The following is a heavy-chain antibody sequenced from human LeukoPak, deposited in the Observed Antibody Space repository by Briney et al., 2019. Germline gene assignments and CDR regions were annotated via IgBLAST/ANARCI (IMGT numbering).Heavy chain of an antibody. J-gene: IGHJ3*02. CDR3: ARRSAAKDAFDI. V-gene: IGHV3-53*01. CDR1: GVPGRCNY. CDR2: IYSGCST. D-gene: IGHD6-25*01. Sequence: GSLRPFCSASGVPGRCNYKKLVRQAPGEGLEWVSVIYSGCSTYYADSVKGRFTISRDNAKNTLYLQMNSLRAEDTAVYYCARRSAAKDAFDIWGQGTMVTVSS.